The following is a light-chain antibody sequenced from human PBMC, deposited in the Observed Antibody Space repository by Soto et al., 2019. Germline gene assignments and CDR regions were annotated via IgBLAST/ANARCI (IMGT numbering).Light chain of an antibody. Sequence: ESEFTQSPGTLSLSPGERATLSCRASQNIKSNYLAWYRQHPGQARRLLIYGASNRAAGVPDRFSGSGSGTEFTLTISRLEPEDFAVYYCQQYGSSRTFGQGTKVDI. J-gene: IGKJ1*01. V-gene: IGKV3-20*01. CDR2: GAS. CDR3: QQYGSSRT. CDR1: QNIKSNY.